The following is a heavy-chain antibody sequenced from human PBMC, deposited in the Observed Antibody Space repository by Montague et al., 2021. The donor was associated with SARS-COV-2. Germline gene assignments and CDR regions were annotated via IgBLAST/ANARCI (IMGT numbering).Heavy chain of an antibody. CDR3: ARSYGDYRDSYFDY. V-gene: IGHV2-70*01. CDR1: GFSLTTSGMC. Sequence: PALVKPTQTLTLTCTFSGFSLTTSGMCVSWIRQSPGKALEWLALIDWDEDQYYSTSLKTRLTISKDTSKNQVVLTMTNMDPIDTATYYCARSYGDYRDSYFDYWGQGTLVTVSS. J-gene: IGHJ4*02. D-gene: IGHD4-17*01. CDR2: IDWDEDQ.